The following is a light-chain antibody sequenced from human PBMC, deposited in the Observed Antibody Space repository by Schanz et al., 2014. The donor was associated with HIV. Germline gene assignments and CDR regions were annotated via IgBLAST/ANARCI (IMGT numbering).Light chain of an antibody. V-gene: IGLV2-11*01. CDR2: DVS. J-gene: IGLJ3*02. Sequence: QSALTQPRSVSGSPGQSVTISCTGTSSDVGGYNYVSWYQQHPGKAPKLMIYDVSNRPSGVSNRFSGSKSGNTASLTISGLQAEDEADYYCFSYAGSSTFWVFGGGTKLTVL. CDR1: SSDVGGYNY. CDR3: FSYAGSSTFWV.